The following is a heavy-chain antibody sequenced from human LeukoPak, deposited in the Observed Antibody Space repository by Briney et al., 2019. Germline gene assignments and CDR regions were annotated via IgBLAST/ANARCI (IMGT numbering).Heavy chain of an antibody. CDR3: AREGWLDP. J-gene: IGHJ5*02. CDR2: ISSSGSTI. CDR1: GFTFSSYS. Sequence: GGSLRLSCAASGFTFSSYSMNWVRQAPGKGLEWVSYISSSGSTIYYADSVKGRFTISRDNAKSSLYLQINSLRVEDTAVYYCAREGWLDPWGQGTLVIVPS. V-gene: IGHV3-48*04.